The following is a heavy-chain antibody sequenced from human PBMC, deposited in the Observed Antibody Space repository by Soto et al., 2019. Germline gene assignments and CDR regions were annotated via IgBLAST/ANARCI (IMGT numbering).Heavy chain of an antibody. V-gene: IGHV4-59*01. J-gene: IGHJ4*02. D-gene: IGHD3-9*01. Sequence: SETLSLTCTVSGCSISSYYWSWIRQPPGKGLEWIGYIYYSGSTNYNPSLKSRVTISVDTSKNQFSLKLSSVTAADTAVYYCARMTGYSYYFDYWGQGTLVTVSS. CDR1: GCSISSYY. CDR2: IYYSGST. CDR3: ARMTGYSYYFDY.